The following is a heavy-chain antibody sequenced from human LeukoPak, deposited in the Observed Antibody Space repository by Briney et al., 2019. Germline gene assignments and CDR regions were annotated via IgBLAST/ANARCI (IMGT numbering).Heavy chain of an antibody. V-gene: IGHV3-74*01. CDR3: ARVSLSSGCLSN. J-gene: IGHJ4*02. CDR1: GFTFSNYW. D-gene: IGHD6-19*01. CDR2: ISSDESIA. Sequence: PGGSLRLSCAASGFTFSNYWMHWVRQAPGKGLVWVSRISSDESIASYADSVKGRFTISRDNAKNTLFLQMNGLRAEDTAVYYCARVSLSSGCLSNWGQGTLVTVSP.